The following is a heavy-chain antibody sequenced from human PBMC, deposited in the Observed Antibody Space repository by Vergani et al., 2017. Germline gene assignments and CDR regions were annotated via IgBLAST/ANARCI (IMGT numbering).Heavy chain of an antibody. Sequence: EVMLVQSGAEVKKPGESLKISCKYSVSSFISNEIAWVRQMSGKGLQWMGNINPIDSKIAYSPSFQGQAIMSLDKSITTAYLQWRSLKASDTAIYYCTRHGPCGDGACLHFDHWGKGTQVTVSS. CDR3: TRHGPCGDGACLHFDH. V-gene: IGHV5-51*01. J-gene: IGHJ4*02. D-gene: IGHD2-21*01. CDR1: VSSFISNE. CDR2: INPIDSKI.